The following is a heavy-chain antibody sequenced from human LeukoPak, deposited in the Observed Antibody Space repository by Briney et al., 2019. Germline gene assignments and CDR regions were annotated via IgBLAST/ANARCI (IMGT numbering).Heavy chain of an antibody. J-gene: IGHJ4*02. Sequence: AGGSLRLSCAASGFTFSSYGMHWVRQAPGKGLEWVAVISYDGSNKYYADSVKGRFTISRDNSKNTLYLQMNSLRAEDTAVYYCAKAGSSAFLFDYWGQGTLVTVSS. V-gene: IGHV3-30*18. CDR2: ISYDGSNK. D-gene: IGHD6-13*01. CDR3: AKAGSSAFLFDY. CDR1: GFTFSSYG.